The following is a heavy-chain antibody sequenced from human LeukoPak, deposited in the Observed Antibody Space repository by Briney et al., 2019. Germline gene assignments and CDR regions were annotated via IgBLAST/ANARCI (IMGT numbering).Heavy chain of an antibody. CDR3: AKGVGGIYYYYYMDV. J-gene: IGHJ6*03. V-gene: IGHV3-23*01. Sequence: GGSLRLSCAASGFAFSSSAMSWVRQAPGKGLEWVSAISGSGGTTYYADSVKGRFTTSRDNSKSTLYLRMNSLRAEDTAVYYCAKGVGGIYYYYYMDVWGKGTTVTVSS. CDR2: ISGSGGTT. D-gene: IGHD3-16*01. CDR1: GFAFSSSA.